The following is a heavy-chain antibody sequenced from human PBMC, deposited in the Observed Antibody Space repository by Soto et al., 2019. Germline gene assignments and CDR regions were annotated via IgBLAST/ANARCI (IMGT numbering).Heavy chain of an antibody. J-gene: IGHJ4*02. Sequence: ASVKVSCKASGYTFTSYGISWVRQAPGQGLEWMGWISSYNGNTNYAQKLQGRVTMTTDTSTSTAYMELRSLRSDGTAVYYCARDASVGLNDYWGQGTLVTVSS. CDR3: ARDASVGLNDY. CDR2: ISSYNGNT. D-gene: IGHD1-26*01. V-gene: IGHV1-18*01. CDR1: GYTFTSYG.